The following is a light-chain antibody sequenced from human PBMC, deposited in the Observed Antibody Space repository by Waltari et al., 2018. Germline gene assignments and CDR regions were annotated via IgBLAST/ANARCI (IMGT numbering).Light chain of an antibody. Sequence: SALTQPPSASGSPGQSVTISCTGTSSDVGGYNYVSWYQQHPGKAPKLMIYEVTNPPSVVPDRFSRSKSCTSASLTVSGLQTEDEADYYCSSYAGGSWVFGGGTKLTVL. J-gene: IGLJ3*02. CDR1: SSDVGGYNY. V-gene: IGLV2-8*01. CDR2: EVT. CDR3: SSYAGGSWV.